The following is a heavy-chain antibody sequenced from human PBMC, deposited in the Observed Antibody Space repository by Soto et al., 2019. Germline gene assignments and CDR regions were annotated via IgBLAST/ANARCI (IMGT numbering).Heavy chain of an antibody. J-gene: IGHJ5*02. D-gene: IGHD1-26*01. CDR1: GYTFTSYG. Sequence: QVQLVQSGAEVKKPGASVKVSCKASGYTFTSYGISWVRQAPGQGLEWMGWISAYNGNTNYAQKFQGRVTMTTDTSTSTAYIEPASLRSDDPAVYFCARASGSSYWFDPWGQGTLVTVSS. CDR3: ARASGSSYWFDP. CDR2: ISAYNGNT. V-gene: IGHV1-18*01.